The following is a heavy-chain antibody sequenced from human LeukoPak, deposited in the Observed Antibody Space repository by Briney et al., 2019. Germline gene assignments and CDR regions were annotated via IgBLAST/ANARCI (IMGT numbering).Heavy chain of an antibody. CDR1: GGSFSGYY. D-gene: IGHD3-3*01. CDR3: ARGRRQYDFWSGPVGYYFDY. Sequence: SETLSLTCAVYGGSFSGYYWSWIRQLPGKGLEWIGEINHSGSTNYNPSLKSRVTISVDTSKNQFSLKLSSVTAADTAVYYCARGRRQYDFWSGPVGYYFDYWGQGTLVTVSS. J-gene: IGHJ4*02. V-gene: IGHV4-34*01. CDR2: INHSGST.